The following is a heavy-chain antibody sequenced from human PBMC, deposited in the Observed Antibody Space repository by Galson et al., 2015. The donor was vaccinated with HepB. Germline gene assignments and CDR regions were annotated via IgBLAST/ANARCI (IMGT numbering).Heavy chain of an antibody. J-gene: IGHJ4*02. V-gene: IGHV3-23*01. Sequence: SLRLSCAASGFTFSSYAMSWVRQAPGKGLEWVSAISGSGGSTYYADSVKGRFTISRDNSKNTLYLQMNSLRAEDTAVYYCAKDLDWRIQLWSGFDYWGQGTLVTVSS. CDR2: ISGSGGST. CDR1: GFTFSSYA. CDR3: AKDLDWRIQLWSGFDY. D-gene: IGHD5-18*01.